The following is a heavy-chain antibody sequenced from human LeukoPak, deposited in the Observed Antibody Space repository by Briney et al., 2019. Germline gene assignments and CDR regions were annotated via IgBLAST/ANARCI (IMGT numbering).Heavy chain of an antibody. J-gene: IGHJ4*02. CDR1: GYTFTGYY. V-gene: IGHV1-2*02. CDR2: INPNSGGT. CDR3: ARNGNRVAAITNFDY. Sequence: GASVKVSCKASGYTFTGYYMHWVRQAPGQGLEWMGWINPNSGGTNYAQKFQGRVTMTRDTPISTAYMELSRLRSDDTAVYYCARNGNRVAAITNFDYWGQGTLVTVSS. D-gene: IGHD2-15*01.